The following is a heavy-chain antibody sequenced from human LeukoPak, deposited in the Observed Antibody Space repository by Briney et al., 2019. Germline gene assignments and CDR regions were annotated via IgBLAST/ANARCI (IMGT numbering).Heavy chain of an antibody. CDR3: ARGSGYSYGYFQH. CDR2: ISSSSSYI. Sequence: PGGSLRLSCAASGFTSSSYSMNWVRQAPGKGLEWVSSISSSSSYIYYADSVKGRFTISRDNAKNSLYLQMNSLRAEDTAVYYCARGSGYSYGYFQHWGQGTLVTVSS. D-gene: IGHD5-18*01. V-gene: IGHV3-21*01. CDR1: GFTSSSYS. J-gene: IGHJ1*01.